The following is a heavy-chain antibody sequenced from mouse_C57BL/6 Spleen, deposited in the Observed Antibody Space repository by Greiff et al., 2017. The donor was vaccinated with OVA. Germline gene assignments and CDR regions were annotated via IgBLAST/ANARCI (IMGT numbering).Heavy chain of an antibody. CDR2: IRNKANNHAT. V-gene: IGHV6-6*01. J-gene: IGHJ3*01. Sequence: DVMLVESGGGLVQPGGSMKLSCAASGFTFSDAWMDWVRQSPEKGLEWVAEIRNKANNHATYYAESVKGRFTISRDDSKSSVYLQMNIVRAEDSGIYYCTSRHYYGRSYAWFAYWGQGTLVTVSA. CDR1: GFTFSDAW. D-gene: IGHD1-1*01. CDR3: TSRHYYGRSYAWFAY.